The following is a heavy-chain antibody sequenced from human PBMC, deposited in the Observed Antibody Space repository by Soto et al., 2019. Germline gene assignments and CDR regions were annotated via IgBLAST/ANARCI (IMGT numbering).Heavy chain of an antibody. Sequence: DVQLVESGGGVVQPGRSLRLSCAASGFTFDAYAMHWVRQAQGTGLEWVSGISWNSGSIVYADSVKGRFTISRDNAKNSLYMQMSSLRAEDTALYYCAKEITRYYYDGMDVWGQGTTVTVSS. CDR2: ISWNSGSI. J-gene: IGHJ6*02. CDR3: AKEITRYYYDGMDV. V-gene: IGHV3-9*01. CDR1: GFTFDAYA.